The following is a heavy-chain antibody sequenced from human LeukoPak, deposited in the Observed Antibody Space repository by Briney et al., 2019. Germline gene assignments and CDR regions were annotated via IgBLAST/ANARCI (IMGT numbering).Heavy chain of an antibody. Sequence: SQTLSLTCALSGDSVSSKSAAWHWVRQFPSRGLEWLGRTYYRSKWFSEYAVSEKSRISINPDTAKNQFSLQLNSVTPDDTAVYYCARIATKDGRDYWGQGILVTVSS. D-gene: IGHD5-12*01. J-gene: IGHJ4*02. CDR1: GDSVSSKSAA. CDR2: TYYRSKWFS. V-gene: IGHV6-1*01. CDR3: ARIATKDGRDY.